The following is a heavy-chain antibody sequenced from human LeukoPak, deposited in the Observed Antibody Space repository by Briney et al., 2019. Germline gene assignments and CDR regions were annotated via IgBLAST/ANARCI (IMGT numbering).Heavy chain of an antibody. CDR2: IRYDGSNK. Sequence: GGSLRLSCAASGFTFSSYGMHWVRQAPGKGLEWVAFIRYDGSNKYYADSVKGRFTISRDDSKNTLYLQMNSLKTEDTAVYYCTTSFRMGSGYEDYWGQGTLVTVSS. J-gene: IGHJ4*02. D-gene: IGHD3-3*01. CDR1: GFTFSSYG. V-gene: IGHV3-30*02. CDR3: TTSFRMGSGYEDY.